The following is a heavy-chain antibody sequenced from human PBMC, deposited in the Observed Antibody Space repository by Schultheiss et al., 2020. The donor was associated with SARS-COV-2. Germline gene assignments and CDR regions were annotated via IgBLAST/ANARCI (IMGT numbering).Heavy chain of an antibody. CDR1: GGSISSGGYY. V-gene: IGHV4-31*01. J-gene: IGHJ5*02. CDR3: ARIWGFDWFDP. D-gene: IGHD3-16*01. Sequence: SETLSLTCTVSGGSISSGGYYWSWIRQHPGKGLEWIGYIFYSGSTYYNPSLKSLVTMSVDTSKNHFSLKLTSVTAADTAVYYCARIWGFDWFDPWGQGTLVTVSS. CDR2: IFYSGST.